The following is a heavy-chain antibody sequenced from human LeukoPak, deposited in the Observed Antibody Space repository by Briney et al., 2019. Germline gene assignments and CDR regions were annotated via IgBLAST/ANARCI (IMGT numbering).Heavy chain of an antibody. CDR2: IKQDGSEK. V-gene: IGHV3-7*03. CDR1: GFTFSSYW. D-gene: IGHD6-19*01. J-gene: IGHJ4*02. CDR3: ARDWSSGWDTFDY. Sequence: PGGSLRLSCAASGFTFSSYWMSWVRQAPGKGLEWVANIKQDGSEKYYVDSVKGRFTISRDNAKNSLYLQMNSLRAEDTAVYYCARDWSSGWDTFDYWGQGTLVTVSS.